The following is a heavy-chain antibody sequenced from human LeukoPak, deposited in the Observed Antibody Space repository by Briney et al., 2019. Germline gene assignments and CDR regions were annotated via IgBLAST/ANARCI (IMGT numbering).Heavy chain of an antibody. CDR2: ISSSGSTI. D-gene: IGHD6-13*01. CDR1: GFTFSSYE. Sequence: GGSLRLTCAASGFTFSSYEMNWVRQAPGKGLEWVSYISSSGSTIYYADSVKGRFTISRDNAKNSLYLQMNSLRAEDTAVYYCAREEGAAAGYWGQGTLATVSS. V-gene: IGHV3-48*03. J-gene: IGHJ4*02. CDR3: AREEGAAAGY.